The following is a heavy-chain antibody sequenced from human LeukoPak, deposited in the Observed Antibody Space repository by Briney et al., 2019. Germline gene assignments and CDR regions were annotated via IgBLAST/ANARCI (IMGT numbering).Heavy chain of an antibody. CDR2: INPNSGGT. J-gene: IGHJ4*02. V-gene: IGHV1-2*02. D-gene: IGHD6-19*01. Sequence: ASVKVSCKASGYTFTGYYMHWVRQAPGQGLEWMGWINPNSGGTNYAQKFQGRVTMTRDTSISTAYMELSRLRSDDTAVYYCARYNPLAVAAGDYWGQGTLVTVSS. CDR3: ARYNPLAVAAGDY. CDR1: GYTFTGYY.